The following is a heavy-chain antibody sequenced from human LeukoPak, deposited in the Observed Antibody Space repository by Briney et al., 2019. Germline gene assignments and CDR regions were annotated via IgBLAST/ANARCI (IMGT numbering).Heavy chain of an antibody. CDR1: GGFMTGHY. V-gene: IGHV4-59*11. CDR2: ILSSGST. D-gene: IGHD5-12*01. Sequence: SETLSLTCNVSGGFMTGHYWTWIRQTPGKELEWIGCILSSGSTNYNPSLKTRVTISVDTSKKQFSLNLRSLTAADTAVYYCARAVSGSDYWFDPWGQGTQVTVSS. CDR3: ARAVSGSDYWFDP. J-gene: IGHJ5*02.